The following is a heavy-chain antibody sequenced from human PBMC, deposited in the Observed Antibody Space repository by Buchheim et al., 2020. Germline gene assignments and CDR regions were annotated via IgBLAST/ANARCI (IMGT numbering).Heavy chain of an antibody. D-gene: IGHD3-3*01. Sequence: QVQLVQSGAEVKKPGASVKISCEASGYALTSYDMHWVRQAPGQGLEWVGRINTSGGNTNYAPNFQGRITVPRDTSTSTVYMELRSLRSEDTAVYYCARERGDFWSGYNYYYGMDVWGQGTT. V-gene: IGHV1-46*03. J-gene: IGHJ6*02. CDR1: GYALTSYD. CDR3: ARERGDFWSGYNYYYGMDV. CDR2: INTSGGNT.